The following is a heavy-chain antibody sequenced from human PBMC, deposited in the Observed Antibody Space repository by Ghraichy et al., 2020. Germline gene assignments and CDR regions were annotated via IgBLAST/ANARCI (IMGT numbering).Heavy chain of an antibody. Sequence: GGSLRLSCAASGFIFSSYSMNWVRQAPGKGLEWVSSISGSGSYIYYADSVQGRFTISRDNAKKSLYLQMNSLRAEDTAVYYCARDLRQGASEFDYWGQGTLVTVSS. J-gene: IGHJ4*02. D-gene: IGHD1-26*01. CDR3: ARDLRQGASEFDY. CDR1: GFIFSSYS. CDR2: ISGSGSYI. V-gene: IGHV3-21*01.